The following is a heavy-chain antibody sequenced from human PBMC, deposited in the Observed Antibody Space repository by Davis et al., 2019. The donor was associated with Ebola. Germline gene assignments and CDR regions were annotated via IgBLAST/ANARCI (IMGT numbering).Heavy chain of an antibody. CDR2: IWYDGSNK. CDR1: GFTFSSYG. V-gene: IGHV3-33*01. D-gene: IGHD2-2*01. CDR3: ARDRCSSISCYYDY. J-gene: IGHJ4*02. Sequence: GESLKISCAASGFTFSSYGMHWVRQAPGKGLEWVAVIWYDGSNKYYADSVKGRFTISRDNSKNTLYLQMNSLRAEDTAVYYCARDRCSSISCYYDYWGQGTLVTVSS.